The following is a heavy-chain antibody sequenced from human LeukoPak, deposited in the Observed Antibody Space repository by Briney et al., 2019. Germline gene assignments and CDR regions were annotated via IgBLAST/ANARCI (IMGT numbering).Heavy chain of an antibody. V-gene: IGHV3-23*01. Sequence: GGSLRLSCAASGFTFSSYAMSWVRQAPGKGLEWVSAISGSGGSTYYADSVKGRFTISRDNSKNTLYLQMNSLRAEDTAVYYCAKKSSEYYYGSSGYWSFWYYFDYWGQGTLVTVSS. CDR3: AKKSSEYYYGSSGYWSFWYYFDY. D-gene: IGHD3-22*01. CDR2: ISGSGGST. J-gene: IGHJ4*02. CDR1: GFTFSSYA.